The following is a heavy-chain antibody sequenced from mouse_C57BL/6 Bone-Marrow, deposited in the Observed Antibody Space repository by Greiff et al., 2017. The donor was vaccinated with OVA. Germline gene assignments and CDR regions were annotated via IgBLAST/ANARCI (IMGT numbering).Heavy chain of an antibody. CDR3: ARGSSYYFDY. CDR1: GFTFSSYG. J-gene: IGHJ2*01. Sequence: EVKLVESGGDLVKPGGSLKLSCAASGFTFSSYGMSWVRQTPDKRLEWVATLSSGGSYTYYPDSVKGRFTIFRDNAKNTLYLQMSSLKSEDTAMYYCARGSSYYFDYWGQGTTLTVSS. CDR2: LSSGGSYT. V-gene: IGHV5-6*02.